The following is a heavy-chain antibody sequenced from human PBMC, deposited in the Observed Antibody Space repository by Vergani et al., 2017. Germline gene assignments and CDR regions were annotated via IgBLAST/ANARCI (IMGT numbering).Heavy chain of an antibody. CDR3: VRGFWDPRDV. CDR1: GFSFSGYW. CDR2: IKTDGSGP. D-gene: IGHD3-3*01. Sequence: EVQLVESGGGLIHPGGSLRLSCEGSGFSFSGYWMHWVRLAPGKGPMWVSRIKTDGSGPEYADSVKGRFTISRDNDKNTLYLEMNTLRAEDTGVYYCVRGFWDPRDVWGKGTTVTVSS. V-gene: IGHV3-74*01. J-gene: IGHJ6*04.